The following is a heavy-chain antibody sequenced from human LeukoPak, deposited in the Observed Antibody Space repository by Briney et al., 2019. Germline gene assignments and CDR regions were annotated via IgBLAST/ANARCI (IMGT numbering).Heavy chain of an antibody. D-gene: IGHD6-13*01. V-gene: IGHV3-7*01. Sequence: GGSLRLSCAASGFTFSSYWMSWVRQAPGKGLEWVANIKQDGSEKYYVDSVKGRFTISRDNAKNSLYLQMNSLRAEDTAVYYCARASRPATGYYFDYWGQGTLVTVSS. CDR1: GFTFSSYW. CDR3: ARASRPATGYYFDY. J-gene: IGHJ4*02. CDR2: IKQDGSEK.